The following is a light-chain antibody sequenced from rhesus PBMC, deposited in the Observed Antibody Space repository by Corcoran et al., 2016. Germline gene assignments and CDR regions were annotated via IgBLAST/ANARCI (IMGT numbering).Light chain of an antibody. CDR1: QGISSY. Sequence: DIQLTQSLSSLSASVGDTVTITCRANQGISSYLAWYQQKPGNTPKLLIYASSTLQGGVPSRFRGNGSGTDVTLSLSSLQPEDFATYCCQQLSVYPLTFGGGAKVDLK. CDR2: ASS. J-gene: IGKJ4*01. V-gene: IGKV1-25*02. CDR3: QQLSVYPLT.